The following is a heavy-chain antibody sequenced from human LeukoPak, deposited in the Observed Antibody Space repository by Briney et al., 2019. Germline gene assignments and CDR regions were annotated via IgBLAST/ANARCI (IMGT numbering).Heavy chain of an antibody. Sequence: ASVKVSCKASGYTFTGYYMHWVRQAPGQGLEWMGWINPNSGGTNYAQKFQGRVTMTRDTSISTAYMELSRLRSDDTAMYYCARDSATVTTSGAFDIWGQGTMVTVSS. CDR3: ARDSATVTTSGAFDI. CDR2: INPNSGGT. V-gene: IGHV1-2*02. D-gene: IGHD4-17*01. CDR1: GYTFTGYY. J-gene: IGHJ3*02.